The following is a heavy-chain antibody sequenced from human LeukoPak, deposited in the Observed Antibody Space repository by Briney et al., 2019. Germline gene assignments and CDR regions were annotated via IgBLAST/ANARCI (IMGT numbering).Heavy chain of an antibody. CDR2: IKRQVDGGTT. CDR3: AKQGNYGEVVA. D-gene: IGHD4-17*01. V-gene: IGHV3-15*01. J-gene: IGHJ5*02. Sequence: PGGSLRLSCAASRFTFSNAWMMWVRQAPGKGLEWVGRIKRQVDGGTTDYAAPVTARFTISRDDSKTTIYLQMNSLKAEDTAVYYCAKQGNYGEVVAWGQGTLVTVSS. CDR1: RFTFSNAW.